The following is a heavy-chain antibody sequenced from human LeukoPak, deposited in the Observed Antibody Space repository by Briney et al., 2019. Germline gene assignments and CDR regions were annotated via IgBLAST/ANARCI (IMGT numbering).Heavy chain of an antibody. Sequence: ASVKVSCXVSGYTFTGYYMHWVQQARGKGLEWMALVDPEDGETIYAEKFQGRVTITADTSTDTAYMELSSLRSEDTAVYYYAASGYYSSTSCYDVDYWGQGTLVTVSS. CDR1: GYTFTGYY. CDR2: VDPEDGET. CDR3: AASGYYSSTSCYDVDY. J-gene: IGHJ4*02. D-gene: IGHD2-2*01. V-gene: IGHV1-69-2*01.